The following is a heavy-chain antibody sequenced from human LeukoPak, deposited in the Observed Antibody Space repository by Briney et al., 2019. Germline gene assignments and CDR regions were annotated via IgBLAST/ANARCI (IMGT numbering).Heavy chain of an antibody. CDR3: ARWAGVTDY. V-gene: IGHV3-7*01. CDR1: GFTITNYW. J-gene: IGHJ4*02. CDR2: IKQDGSEE. D-gene: IGHD5-18*01. Sequence: PGGSLRLSCAASGFTITNYWMSWVRQAPGKGPEWVANIKQDGSEEYYADSVKGRFTISRDNGKNSLNLQMNSLRAEDTAVYYCARWAGVTDYWGQGALVTVSS.